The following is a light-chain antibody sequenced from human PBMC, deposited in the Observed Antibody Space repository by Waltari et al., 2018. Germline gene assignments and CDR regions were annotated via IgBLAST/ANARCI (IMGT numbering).Light chain of an antibody. CDR2: KGN. Sequence: QTVVPQEPSLSVSPGGTVTLTCALSSGSLSTTSYATWYQQTPGQAPRTLVYKGNARSAGVPDRFAGSILGNTAALTITGAQADDESDYYCALYMGSGIWVFGGGTRLTVL. V-gene: IGLV8-61*01. J-gene: IGLJ3*02. CDR1: SGSLSTTSY. CDR3: ALYMGSGIWV.